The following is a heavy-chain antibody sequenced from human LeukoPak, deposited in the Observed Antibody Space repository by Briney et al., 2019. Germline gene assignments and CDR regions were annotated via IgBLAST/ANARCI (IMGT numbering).Heavy chain of an antibody. CDR3: ARPYYDSSLLF. CDR2: IYPADSHT. D-gene: IGHD3-22*01. J-gene: IGHJ6*02. CDR1: GYSFSTYW. Sequence: GESLKISCKGSGYSFSTYWIGWVRQMPGKGLEWMGIIYPADSHTRYSPSFQGQVTISADKSITTAYLQWSSLKASDTAMYYCARPYYDSSLLFWGQGTTVTVSS. V-gene: IGHV5-51*01.